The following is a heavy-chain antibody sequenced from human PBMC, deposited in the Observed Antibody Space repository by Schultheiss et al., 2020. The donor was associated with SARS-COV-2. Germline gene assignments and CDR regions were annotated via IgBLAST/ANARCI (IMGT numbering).Heavy chain of an antibody. CDR2: IYYSGST. Sequence: SETLSLTCTVSGGSCSDYYWSLIRQPPGKGLEWIGYIYYSGSTYYNPSFKSRVTISVDTTKNQFSLKVNSVTAADTAVYYCARNLDKSGWFDPWGQGTLVTVSS. J-gene: IGHJ5*02. CDR1: GGSCSDYY. CDR3: ARNLDKSGWFDP. V-gene: IGHV4-59*01.